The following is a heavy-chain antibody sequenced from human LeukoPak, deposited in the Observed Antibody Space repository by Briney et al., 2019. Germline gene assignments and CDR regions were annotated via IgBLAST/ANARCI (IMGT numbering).Heavy chain of an antibody. D-gene: IGHD1-26*01. Sequence: SQTLTLTCAISGDSVSSNSAAWNWIRQSPSRGLEWLGRTYYRSKWYNDYAVSVKSRITINPDTSKNQFSLQLNSVTPGDTAVYYCARGAAEWALPYFDYWGPGTLVTVSS. CDR1: GDSVSSNSAA. CDR2: TYYRSKWYN. J-gene: IGHJ4*02. CDR3: ARGAAEWALPYFDY. V-gene: IGHV6-1*01.